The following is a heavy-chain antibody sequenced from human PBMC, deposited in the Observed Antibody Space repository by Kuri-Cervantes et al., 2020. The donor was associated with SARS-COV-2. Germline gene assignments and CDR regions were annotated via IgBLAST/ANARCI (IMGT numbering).Heavy chain of an antibody. J-gene: IGHJ3*02. CDR1: GYSISSGYY. CDR3: ATHLDWGMEDAFDI. Sequence: GSLRLSCAVSGYSISSGYYWGWIRQPPGEGLEWIGSIYHSGSTYYNPSLKSRVTISVDTSKNQFSLKLSSVTAADTAVYYCATHLDWGMEDAFDIWGQGTMVTVSS. D-gene: IGHD3/OR15-3a*01. V-gene: IGHV4-38-2*01. CDR2: IYHSGST.